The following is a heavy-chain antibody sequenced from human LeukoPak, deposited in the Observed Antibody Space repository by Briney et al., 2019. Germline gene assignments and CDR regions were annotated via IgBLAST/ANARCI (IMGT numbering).Heavy chain of an antibody. CDR2: IVVGSGNT. J-gene: IGHJ4*02. CDR3: AADDLLQGY. CDR1: GFAFTNSA. D-gene: IGHD2-15*01. V-gene: IGHV1-58*02. Sequence: SVKVSCKASGFAFTNSAIQWVRQARGQRLEWIGWIVVGSGNTNYAQQFQERVTITRDMSTSTAYMELSSLRSEGTAMYYCAADDLLQGYWGQGTLVTVSS.